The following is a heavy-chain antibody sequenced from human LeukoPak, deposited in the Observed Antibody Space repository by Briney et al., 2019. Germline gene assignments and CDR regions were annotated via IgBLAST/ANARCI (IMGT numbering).Heavy chain of an antibody. CDR3: ARERNCGGDCYSSWFDL. Sequence: SETLSLTCTVSGGSISSGGYYWSWIRQLPGKDLEWIGYMHYSGGTFYSSSLKSRVTISLDTSKNQFSLKLSSVTAADTAVYYCARERNCGGDCYSSWFDLWGQGTLVTVSS. CDR1: GGSISSGGYY. V-gene: IGHV4-31*03. CDR2: MHYSGGT. D-gene: IGHD2-21*02. J-gene: IGHJ5*02.